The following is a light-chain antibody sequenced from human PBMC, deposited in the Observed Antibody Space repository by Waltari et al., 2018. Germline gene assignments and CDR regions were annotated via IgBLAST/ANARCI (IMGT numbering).Light chain of an antibody. CDR3: QTGGHGTWV. V-gene: IGLV4-69*01. Sequence: QRPGGGRRYLMKMNRDGSDSRGDEIPDRFSGASSGAERYLTISSVQPEDEADYYCQTGGHGTWVFGGGTKLTVL. J-gene: IGLJ3*02. CDR2: MNRDGSD.